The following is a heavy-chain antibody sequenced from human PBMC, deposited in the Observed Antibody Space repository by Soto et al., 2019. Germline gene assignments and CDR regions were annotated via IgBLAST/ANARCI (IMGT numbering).Heavy chain of an antibody. V-gene: IGHV3-30-3*01. J-gene: IGHJ6*02. CDR1: GFTFSSYA. CDR2: ISYDGSNK. Sequence: GGSLRLSCAASGFTFSSYAMHWVRQAPGKGLEWVAVISYDGSNKYYADSVKGRFTISRDNSKNTLYLQMNSLRAEDTAVYYCARDNFYYGMDVWGQGTTVTXSS. CDR3: ARDNFYYGMDV.